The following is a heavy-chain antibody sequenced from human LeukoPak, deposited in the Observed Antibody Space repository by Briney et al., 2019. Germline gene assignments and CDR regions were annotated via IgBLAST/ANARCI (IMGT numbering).Heavy chain of an antibody. CDR1: GDSVSSNSAA. V-gene: IGHV6-1*01. J-gene: IGHJ6*02. D-gene: IGHD3-10*01. CDR3: ARDRPSMVRGVMVGMDV. CDR2: TYYRSKWYN. Sequence: SQTLSLTCAISGDSVSSNSAAWNWIRQSPSRGLEWLGRTYYRSKWYNDYAVSMKSRITINPDTSKNQFSLQLNSVTPEDTAVYYCARDRPSMVRGVMVGMDVWGQGTTVTVSS.